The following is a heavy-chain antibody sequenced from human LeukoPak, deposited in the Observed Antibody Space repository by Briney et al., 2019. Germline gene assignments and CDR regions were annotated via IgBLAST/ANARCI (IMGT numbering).Heavy chain of an antibody. Sequence: ASVKVSCKASGYTFTGYYMHWARQAPGQGLEWMGWINPNSGGTNYAQKFQGRVTMTRDTSISTAYMELSRLRSDDTAVYYCARPNYDFWGGYPNWFDPWGQGTLVTVSS. CDR3: ARPNYDFWGGYPNWFDP. J-gene: IGHJ5*02. V-gene: IGHV1-2*02. CDR1: GYTFTGYY. D-gene: IGHD3-3*01. CDR2: INPNSGGT.